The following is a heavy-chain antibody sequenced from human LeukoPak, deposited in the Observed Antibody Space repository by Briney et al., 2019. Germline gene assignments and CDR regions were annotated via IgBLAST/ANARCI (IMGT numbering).Heavy chain of an antibody. J-gene: IGHJ4*02. CDR1: GGSISSSSYY. CDR3: ARANGYCSSTSCYGLDY. Sequence: SETLSLTCTVSGGSISSSSYYWGWIRQPPGKGLEWIGSIYYSGSTYYNPSLKSRVTISVDTSKNQFSLKLSSVTAADTAVYYCARANGYCSSTSCYGLDYWGQGTLVTVSS. V-gene: IGHV4-39*07. CDR2: IYYSGST. D-gene: IGHD2-2*03.